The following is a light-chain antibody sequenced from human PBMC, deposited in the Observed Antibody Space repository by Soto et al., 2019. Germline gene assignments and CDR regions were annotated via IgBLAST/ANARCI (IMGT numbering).Light chain of an antibody. CDR1: HSISSW. CDR3: QQYKSYSSWT. J-gene: IGKJ1*01. V-gene: IGKV1-5*01. Sequence: DFQMTQSPSTLSASVGDRVTITCRASHSISSWLAWYQQKPGKAPKLRFYDASSLERGVPSRFSGSGAGTEFTFTISSLQPEDFATYYCQQYKSYSSWTFGQGTKVEIK. CDR2: DAS.